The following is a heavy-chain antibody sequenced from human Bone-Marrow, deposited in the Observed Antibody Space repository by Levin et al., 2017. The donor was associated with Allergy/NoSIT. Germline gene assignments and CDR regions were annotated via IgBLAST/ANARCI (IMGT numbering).Heavy chain of an antibody. CDR2: INPNIGST. V-gene: IGHV1-46*01. D-gene: IGHD2-2*01. Sequence: ASVKVSCKASGYPFTGSYVHWVRQVSGQGREWMGMINPNIGSTTYAQKFQGRVAMTSDMSTSTVYMELSSLRSDDTAVYYCARQYCTATSCYFYFDYWGQGTLVTVSS. J-gene: IGHJ4*02. CDR3: ARQYCTATSCYFYFDY. CDR1: GYPFTGSY.